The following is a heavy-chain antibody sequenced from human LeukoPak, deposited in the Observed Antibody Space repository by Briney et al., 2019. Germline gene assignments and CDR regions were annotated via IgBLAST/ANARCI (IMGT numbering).Heavy chain of an antibody. CDR1: GGTFSSYA. CDR3: ARENYSSSWANWFDP. V-gene: IGHV1-69*04. Sequence: ASVKVSCKASGGTFSSYAISWVRQAPGRGLEWMGRIIPIFGIANYAQKFQGRVTITADKSTSTAYMELSSLRSEDTAVYYCARENYSSSWANWFDPWGQGTLVTVSS. J-gene: IGHJ5*02. CDR2: IIPIFGIA. D-gene: IGHD6-13*01.